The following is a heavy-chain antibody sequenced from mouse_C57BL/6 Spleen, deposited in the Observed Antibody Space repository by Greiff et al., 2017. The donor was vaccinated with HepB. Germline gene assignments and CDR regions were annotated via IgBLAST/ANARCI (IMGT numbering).Heavy chain of an antibody. CDR1: GYTFTSYG. V-gene: IGHV1-81*01. CDR3: ARSAYYYGSSGAMDY. CDR2: IYPRSGNT. Sequence: QVQLQQSGAELARPGASVKLSCKASGYTFTSYGISWVKQRTGQGLEWIGEIYPRSGNTYYNEKFKGKATLTADKSSSTAYMELRSLTSEDSAVYFCARSAYYYGSSGAMDYWGQGTSVTVSS. D-gene: IGHD1-1*01. J-gene: IGHJ4*01.